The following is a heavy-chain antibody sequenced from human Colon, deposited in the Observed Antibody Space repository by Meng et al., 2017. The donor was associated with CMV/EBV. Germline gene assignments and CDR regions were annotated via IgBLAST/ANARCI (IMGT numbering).Heavy chain of an antibody. Sequence: GESLKISCATSGFTFSGYKMNWVRQAPGQGLEWVASISNSGVYINYADSVKGRFTISRDNAKNLLSLHLNSLRAEDTAVYYCARDSTYYYDSSGYPAGYWGQGTLVTVSS. V-gene: IGHV3-21*01. J-gene: IGHJ4*02. CDR3: ARDSTYYYDSSGYPAGY. CDR2: ISNSGVYI. D-gene: IGHD3-22*01. CDR1: GFTFSGYK.